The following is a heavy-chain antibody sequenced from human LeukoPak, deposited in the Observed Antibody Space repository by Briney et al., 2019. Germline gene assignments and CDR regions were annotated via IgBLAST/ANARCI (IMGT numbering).Heavy chain of an antibody. CDR3: AGLMGAVAGTEIFDY. D-gene: IGHD6-19*01. J-gene: IGHJ4*02. V-gene: IGHV1-2*02. CDR2: INPNSGGT. Sequence: EASVKVSCKASGYTFTGYYMHWVRQAPGQGLEWMGWINPNSGGTNYAQKFQGRVTMTRDTSISTAYMELSRLRSDDTAVYYCAGLMGAVAGTEIFDYWGQGTLVTVSS. CDR1: GYTFTGYY.